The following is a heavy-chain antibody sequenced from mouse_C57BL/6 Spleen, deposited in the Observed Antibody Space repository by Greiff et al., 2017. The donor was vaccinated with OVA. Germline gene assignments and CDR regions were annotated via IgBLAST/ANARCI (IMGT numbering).Heavy chain of an antibody. CDR3: AGYDGYSTDLAY. CDR1: GYTFTSYW. J-gene: IGHJ3*01. V-gene: IGHV1-50*01. Sequence: QVQLQQPGAELVKPGASVKLSCKASGYTFTSYWMQWVKQRPGQGLEWIGVIDPSDSLTNYNQKLKGQATWIVDTSSSTTYMQLSSLTNEDSAVYYCAGYDGYSTDLAYWGQGTLVTVSA. CDR2: IDPSDSLT. D-gene: IGHD2-3*01.